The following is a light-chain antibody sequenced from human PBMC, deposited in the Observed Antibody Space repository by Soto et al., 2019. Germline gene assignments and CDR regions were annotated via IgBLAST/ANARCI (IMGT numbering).Light chain of an antibody. V-gene: IGKV3-15*01. CDR1: QTISSN. CDR3: QQYMDWPLT. Sequence: EIVMTQSPATLSVSPGERATLSCRASQTISSNLAWYQQKPGQAPRLLMYGASTRATAIPARFSGSASATEFTLSISSLQSEDFAVYYCQQYMDWPLTFGGGTKVEIK. J-gene: IGKJ4*01. CDR2: GAS.